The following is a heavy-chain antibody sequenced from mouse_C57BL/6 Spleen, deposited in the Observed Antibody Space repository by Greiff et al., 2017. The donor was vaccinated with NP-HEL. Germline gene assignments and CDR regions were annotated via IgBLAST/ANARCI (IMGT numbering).Heavy chain of an antibody. Sequence: VQLQQSVAELVRPGASVKLSCTASGFTIKNTYMPWVKQRPEQGLEWIGRIDPANGNTKYAPKFQGKATLTADTPSNTAYLQLSRLTSEDTAIYYCARGQATAMDYWGQGTSVTVSS. CDR2: IDPANGNT. J-gene: IGHJ4*01. CDR3: ARGQATAMDY. V-gene: IGHV14-3*01. D-gene: IGHD3-2*02. CDR1: GFTIKNTY.